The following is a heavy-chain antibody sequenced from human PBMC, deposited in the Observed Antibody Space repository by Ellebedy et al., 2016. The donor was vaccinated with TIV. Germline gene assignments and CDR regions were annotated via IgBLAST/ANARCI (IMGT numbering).Heavy chain of an antibody. CDR1: GYTFTSYD. J-gene: IGHJ3*02. V-gene: IGHV1-8*01. Sequence: AASVKVSCKASGYTFTSYDISWVRQATGQGLEWMGWMNPNSGNTGYAQKFQGRVTMTRNTSINTAHMELSSLRSEDTAVYCCARGSPGGYYGVEFAFDIWGQGTMATVSS. CDR2: MNPNSGNT. CDR3: ARGSPGGYYGVEFAFDI. D-gene: IGHD3-3*01.